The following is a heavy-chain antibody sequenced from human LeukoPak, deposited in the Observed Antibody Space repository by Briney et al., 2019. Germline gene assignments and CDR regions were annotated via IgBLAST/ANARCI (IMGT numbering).Heavy chain of an antibody. V-gene: IGHV3-48*03. D-gene: IGHD2-15*01. CDR1: GFTFSSYD. CDR3: ARGGYQYVNY. CDR2: ISSSGSTI. J-gene: IGHJ4*02. Sequence: GSLRLSCAASGFTFSSYDMNWARQAPGKGLEWVSYISSSGSTIYYADSVKGRFTISRDNGKNSLFLQMDSLRADDTAVYYCARGGYQYVNYWGQGILVTVSS.